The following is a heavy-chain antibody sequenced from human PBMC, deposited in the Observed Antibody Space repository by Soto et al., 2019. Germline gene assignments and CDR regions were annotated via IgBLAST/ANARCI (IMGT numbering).Heavy chain of an antibody. V-gene: IGHV4-34*01. D-gene: IGHD1-26*01. CDR2: INHSGST. Sequence: QVQLQQWGAGLLKPSETLSLTCAVYGGSFSGYYWSWIRQPPGKGLEWIGEINHSGSTNYNPSLKSRVSISVDTSKNQFCLKLSSVTAADTAVYYCARGRGGSYLSNFDAFDIWGQGTMVTVSS. CDR3: ARGRGGSYLSNFDAFDI. CDR1: GGSFSGYY. J-gene: IGHJ3*02.